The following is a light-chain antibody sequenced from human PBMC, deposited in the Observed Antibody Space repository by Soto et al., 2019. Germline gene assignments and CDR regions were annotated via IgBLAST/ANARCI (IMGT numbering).Light chain of an antibody. CDR2: FNI. J-gene: IGLJ1*01. Sequence: VLSQPPSASGTPGQRVTISCSGSSSNIGSNTVSWYQQFPGTAPKLLIYFNIQRPSGVPDRFSGSKSGTSASLAISGLQSEDKADYYCAAWDDSLNGYVFGTGTKVTVL. CDR1: SSNIGSNT. V-gene: IGLV1-44*01. CDR3: AAWDDSLNGYV.